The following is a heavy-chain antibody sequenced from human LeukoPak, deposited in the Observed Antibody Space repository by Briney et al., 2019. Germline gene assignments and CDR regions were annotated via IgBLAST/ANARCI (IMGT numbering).Heavy chain of an antibody. Sequence: GGSLRLSCAASGFTVSTNYMTWVRQAPGKGLEWVSVIYKAGDPYNADSVKGRFTISRDNSKNTLYLQMNSLRAEDTAVYYCAKDQDFWSGYEDYWGQGTLVTVSS. V-gene: IGHV3-53*01. CDR3: AKDQDFWSGYEDY. D-gene: IGHD3-3*01. CDR2: IYKAGDP. CDR1: GFTVSTNY. J-gene: IGHJ4*02.